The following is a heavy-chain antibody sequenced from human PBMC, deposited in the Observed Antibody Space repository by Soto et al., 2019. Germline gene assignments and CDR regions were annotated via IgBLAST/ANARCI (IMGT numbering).Heavy chain of an antibody. CDR1: GGSISSSPYY. V-gene: IGHV4-39*01. D-gene: IGHD1-1*01. J-gene: IGHJ4*02. CDR3: ASLNLERRTDFDY. CDR2: IYYSGST. Sequence: SETLSLTCTVSGGSISSSPYYWGWIRQPPGKGLEWIGSIYYSGSTYYNPSLKSRVTISVDTSKNQFSLKLTSVTAADTSVYYCASLNLERRTDFDYWGQGTLVTVSS.